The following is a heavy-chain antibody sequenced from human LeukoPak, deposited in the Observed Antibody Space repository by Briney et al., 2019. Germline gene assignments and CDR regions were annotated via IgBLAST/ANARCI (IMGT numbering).Heavy chain of an antibody. D-gene: IGHD3-10*01. J-gene: IGHJ3*02. CDR1: GFTFSNAW. CDR3: TTDLGITMVRGVIADAFDI. V-gene: IGHV3-15*01. Sequence: GGSLRLSCAASGFTFSNAWMTWVRQAPGKGLEWVGRIKSKTDGGTTDYAAPVKGRFTISRDDSQNTLYLQMNSLKTEDTAVYYCTTDLGITMVRGVIADAFDIWGQGTMVTVSS. CDR2: IKSKTDGGTT.